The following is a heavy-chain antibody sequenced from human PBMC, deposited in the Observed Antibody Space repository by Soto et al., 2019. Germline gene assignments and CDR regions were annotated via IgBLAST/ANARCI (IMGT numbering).Heavy chain of an antibody. CDR1: GGSISRYY. D-gene: IGHD5-12*01. J-gene: IGHJ4*02. CDR2: INHSGST. Sequence: PSETLSLTCTVSGGSISRYYWSWIRQPPGKGLEWIGEINHSGSTNYNPSLKSRVTISVDTSKNQFSLKLSSVTAADTAVYYCARRVRYSGSPYYFDYWGQGTLVTVSS. V-gene: IGHV4-34*01. CDR3: ARRVRYSGSPYYFDY.